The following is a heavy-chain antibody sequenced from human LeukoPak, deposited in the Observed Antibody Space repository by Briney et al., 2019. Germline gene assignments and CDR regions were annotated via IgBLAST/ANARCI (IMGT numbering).Heavy chain of an antibody. CDR1: GGSISGYY. V-gene: IGHV4-59*01. CDR2: IYYSGST. D-gene: IGHD1-26*01. J-gene: IGHJ6*02. Sequence: SETLSLTCTVSGGSISGYYWSWIRQPPGKGLEWIGYIYYSGSTNYNPSLKSRVTISVDTSKNQFSLKLSSVTAADTAVYYCARDPWAGMDVWGQGTTVTVSS. CDR3: ARDPWAGMDV.